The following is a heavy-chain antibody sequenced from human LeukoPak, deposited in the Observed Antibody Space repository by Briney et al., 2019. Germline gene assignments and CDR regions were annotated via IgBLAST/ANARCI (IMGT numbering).Heavy chain of an antibody. CDR2: IYYSGST. V-gene: IGHV4-59*01. Sequence: SETLSLTCSVSGGSISTYYWTWIRQPPGKGLEWIGYIYYSGSTNYNPSLKSRVTISLDTSKNQFSLKLSSVTAADTAVYYCARAILNGYPDSWGQGTLVIVFS. J-gene: IGHJ4*02. CDR3: ARAILNGYPDS. D-gene: IGHD3-9*01. CDR1: GGSISTYY.